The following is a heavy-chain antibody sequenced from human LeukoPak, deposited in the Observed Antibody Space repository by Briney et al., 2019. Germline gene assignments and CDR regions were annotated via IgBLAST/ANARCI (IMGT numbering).Heavy chain of an antibody. Sequence: GGSLRLSCAASGFTFSSYSMNWVRQAPGKGLEWVSYISSSSSTIYYADSVKGRFTISRDNAKNSLYLQMNSLRAEDTAVYYCASYCSSTSCYIGPHWGQGTLVTVSS. CDR2: ISSSSSTI. D-gene: IGHD2-2*02. V-gene: IGHV3-48*01. CDR3: ASYCSSTSCYIGPH. J-gene: IGHJ4*02. CDR1: GFTFSSYS.